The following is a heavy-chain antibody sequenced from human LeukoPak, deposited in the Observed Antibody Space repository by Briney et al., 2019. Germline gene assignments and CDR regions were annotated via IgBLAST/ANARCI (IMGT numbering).Heavy chain of an antibody. CDR2: INHSGST. CDR1: GGSLSGYY. CDR3: ARVNYGDYIAY. J-gene: IGHJ4*02. Sequence: SETLSLTCAVYGGSLSGYYWSWIRQPPGNGLEWIGEINHSGSTNYNPSLKSRVTISVDTSKNQFSLKLSSVTAADTAVYYCARVNYGDYIAYWGQGTLVTVSS. V-gene: IGHV4-34*01. D-gene: IGHD4-17*01.